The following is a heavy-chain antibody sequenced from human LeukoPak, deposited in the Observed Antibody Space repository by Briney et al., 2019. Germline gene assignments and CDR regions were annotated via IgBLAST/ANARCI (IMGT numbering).Heavy chain of an antibody. CDR3: ARHSGTYPIDY. V-gene: IGHV4-39*01. Sequence: SETLSLTCTVSGGSISSVSYYWGWIRQPPGKGLEWIGSIYYSGSTHYNPSLKSRVTISVDTSKNQFSLNLSTVSDSDTAVYYCARHSGTYPIDYWGQGTLVTVSS. CDR1: GGSISSVSYY. J-gene: IGHJ4*02. CDR2: IYYSGST. D-gene: IGHD6-25*01.